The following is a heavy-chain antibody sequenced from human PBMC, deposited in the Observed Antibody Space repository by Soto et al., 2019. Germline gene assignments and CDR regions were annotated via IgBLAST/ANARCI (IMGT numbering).Heavy chain of an antibody. J-gene: IGHJ4*02. CDR1: GGSFSGYY. CDR3: ARGRYSSSWTDY. D-gene: IGHD6-13*01. Sequence: QVQLQQWGAGLLKPSETLSLTCAVYGGSFSGYYWSWIRQPPGKGLEWIGEINHSGSTNYNPSLKRRVTISVDTSKNQFSLKPSSVTAADTAVYYCARGRYSSSWTDYWGQGTLVTVSS. V-gene: IGHV4-34*01. CDR2: INHSGST.